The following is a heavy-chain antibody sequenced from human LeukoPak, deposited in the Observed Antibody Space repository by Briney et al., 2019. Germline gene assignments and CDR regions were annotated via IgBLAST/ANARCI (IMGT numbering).Heavy chain of an antibody. J-gene: IGHJ3*02. CDR2: INHSGST. D-gene: IGHD2-15*01. CDR1: GGSFSGYY. CDR3: ARVGGYCSGGSCFRRNGHDAFDI. V-gene: IGHV4-34*01. Sequence: SGTLSLTCAVYGGSFSGYYWSWIRQPPGKGLEWIGEINHSGSTNYNPSLKSRVTISVDTSKNQFSLKLSSVTAADTAVYYCARVGGYCSGGSCFRRNGHDAFDIWGQGTMVTVSS.